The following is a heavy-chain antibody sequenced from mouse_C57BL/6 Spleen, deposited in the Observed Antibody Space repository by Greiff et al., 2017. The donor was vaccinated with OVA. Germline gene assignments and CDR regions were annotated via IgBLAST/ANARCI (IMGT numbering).Heavy chain of an antibody. CDR1: GFTFSDYY. Sequence: EVKVVESEGGLVQPGSSMKLSCTASGFTFSDYYMAWVRQVPEKGLEWVANINYDGSSTYYLDSLKSRFIISRDNAKNILYLQMSSLKSEDTATYYCARDKNYGSNYFDYWGQGTTLTVSS. V-gene: IGHV5-16*01. CDR2: INYDGSST. J-gene: IGHJ2*01. CDR3: ARDKNYGSNYFDY. D-gene: IGHD1-1*01.